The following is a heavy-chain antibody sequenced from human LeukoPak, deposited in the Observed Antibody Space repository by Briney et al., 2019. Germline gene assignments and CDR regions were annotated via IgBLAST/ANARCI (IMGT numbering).Heavy chain of an antibody. D-gene: IGHD6-19*01. J-gene: IGHJ4*02. V-gene: IGHV3-48*04. CDR2: ISSSSGSI. CDR1: GFTFSTYS. Sequence: GGSLRLSCAASGFTFSTYSFNWVRQAPGKGLEWVSYISSSSGSIYYADSVKGRFTISKDNAKNSLYLQMNSLRAGDTAVYFCARVLRYSSGCYDYWGQGTLVTVSS. CDR3: ARVLRYSSGCYDY.